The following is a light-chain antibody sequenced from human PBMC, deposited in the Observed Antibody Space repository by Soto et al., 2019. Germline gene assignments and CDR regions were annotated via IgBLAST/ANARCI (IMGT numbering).Light chain of an antibody. Sequence: DIVMTQSPDSLAVSLGERATISCKSSQNLLYSSNNKNYLAWYQQKPGQPPKLLISWASTRDSGVPDRFSGSGSGTYFTLTISSLQAEDVAVYFCQQYYATPTFGQGTKVEVK. J-gene: IGKJ1*01. V-gene: IGKV4-1*01. CDR2: WAS. CDR1: QNLLYSSNNKNY. CDR3: QQYYATPT.